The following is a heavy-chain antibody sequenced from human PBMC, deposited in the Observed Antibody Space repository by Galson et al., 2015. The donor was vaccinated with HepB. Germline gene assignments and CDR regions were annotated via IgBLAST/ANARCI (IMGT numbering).Heavy chain of an antibody. Sequence: VKVSCKASGYTFSSYSITWVRQAPGQGLEWMGWISAYDRDTNYAQKFQGRVTMTTDTSTSTAYMELRSLRSDDTAVYFCARGALVVVVGATQNNWFDPWGQGTLVTVSS. J-gene: IGHJ5*02. D-gene: IGHD2-15*01. CDR1: GYTFSSYS. CDR2: ISAYDRDT. CDR3: ARGALVVVVGATQNNWFDP. V-gene: IGHV1-18*01.